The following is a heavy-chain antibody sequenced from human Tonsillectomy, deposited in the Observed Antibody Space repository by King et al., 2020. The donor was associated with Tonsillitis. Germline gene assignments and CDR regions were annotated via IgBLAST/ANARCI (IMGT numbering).Heavy chain of an antibody. CDR3: ARADYCSTTSCYEYYYGMDV. V-gene: IGHV1-2*02. CDR2: SNPNSGGT. Sequence: VQLVESWAEVKKPGASVKVSCKASGYTFTGYYMHWVRQSPGQGLEWMGWSNPNSGGTNYAQKFQGRVTMTRDTAISTAYMELSRLRSDDTAVYYCARADYCSTTSCYEYYYGMDVWGQGTTVTVSS. J-gene: IGHJ6*02. CDR1: GYTFTGYY. D-gene: IGHD2-2*01.